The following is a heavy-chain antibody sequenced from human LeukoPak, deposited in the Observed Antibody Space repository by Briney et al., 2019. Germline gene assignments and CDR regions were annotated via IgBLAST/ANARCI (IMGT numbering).Heavy chain of an antibody. CDR2: ISAYNANT. V-gene: IGHV1-18*01. Sequence: ASVKVSCKASGYTFTNYGISWVRQAPGQRLEWMGWISAYNANTNYAQKLQGRVTMTTDTSTSTAFMELRSLRTDDTAVYYCARIRNDVLWFDPWGQGTLVTVSS. CDR3: ARIRNDVLWFDP. D-gene: IGHD1-1*01. CDR1: GYTFTNYG. J-gene: IGHJ5*02.